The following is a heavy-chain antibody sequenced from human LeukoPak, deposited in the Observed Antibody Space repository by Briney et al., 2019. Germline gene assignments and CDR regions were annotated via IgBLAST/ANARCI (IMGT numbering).Heavy chain of an antibody. V-gene: IGHV3-21*01. D-gene: IGHD2-2*01. J-gene: IGHJ6*02. CDR1: GFTFSSYT. CDR3: ARDAGYCSSTSCYYYGMDV. CDR2: IVSSSSYI. Sequence: GGSLRLSCAASGFTFSSYTMNWVRQAPGKGLEWVSSIVSSSSYIYYADSLKGRFTISRDNAKNSLYLQMNSLRAEDTAVYYCARDAGYCSSTSCYYYGMDVWGQGTTVTVSS.